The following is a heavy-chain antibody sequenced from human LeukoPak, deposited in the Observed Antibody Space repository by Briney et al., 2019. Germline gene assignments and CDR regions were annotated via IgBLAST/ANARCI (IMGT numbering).Heavy chain of an antibody. CDR3: ARLIMYSSSARHFDY. Sequence: GESLKISCTGSGYSFPNYWIGWVRQMPGKGLEWMGIIYPGDSDTTYSPSFQGQVTISADKSISTAYLQWSSLKASDTAMYYCARLIMYSSSARHFDYWGQGTLVTVSS. CDR1: GYSFPNYW. CDR2: IYPGDSDT. V-gene: IGHV5-51*01. J-gene: IGHJ4*02. D-gene: IGHD6-13*01.